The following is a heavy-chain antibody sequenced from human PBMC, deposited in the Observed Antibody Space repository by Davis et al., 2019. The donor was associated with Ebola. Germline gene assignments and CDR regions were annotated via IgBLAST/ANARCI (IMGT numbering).Heavy chain of an antibody. CDR3: ARDSDDYCFDY. V-gene: IGHV3-30*19. CDR1: GFTFSISG. CDR2: ISYDGSNK. J-gene: IGHJ4*02. D-gene: IGHD2-21*02. Sequence: GGSLRLSCAASGFTFSISGMHWVRQAPGKGLEWVAVISYDGSNKYYADSVKGRFTISRDNSKNTLYLQMNSLRPEDTAVYYCARDSDDYCFDYWGQGTLVTVSS.